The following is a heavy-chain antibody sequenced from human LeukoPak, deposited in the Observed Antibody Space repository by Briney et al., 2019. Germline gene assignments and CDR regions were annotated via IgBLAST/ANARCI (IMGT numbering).Heavy chain of an antibody. CDR2: IKQDGSEK. V-gene: IGHV3-7*01. J-gene: IGHJ3*01. CDR3: ARDRGGGYFALDAFDV. D-gene: IGHD6-25*01. CDR1: GFTFSSYW. Sequence: PGGSLRLSCAASGFTFSSYWMSWVRQAPGKGLEWVANIKQDGSEKYYVDSVKGRFTISRDNAKNSLYLQMNSLRAEDTAVYYCARDRGGGYFALDAFDVWGQGTMVTVSS.